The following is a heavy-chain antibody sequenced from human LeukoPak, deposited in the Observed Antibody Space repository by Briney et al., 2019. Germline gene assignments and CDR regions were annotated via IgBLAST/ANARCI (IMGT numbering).Heavy chain of an antibody. CDR2: ISASGGST. Sequence: GGSLRLSCAASGFTFSSYAMSWVRQAPGKGLKWVSGISASGGSTYYADSVKGRFTISRDNSKITPYLQMNSLRAEGTAGYYCAKGIWSGYRWYFDYWGQGTLVTVSS. D-gene: IGHD3-3*01. CDR1: GFTFSSYA. J-gene: IGHJ4*02. V-gene: IGHV3-23*01. CDR3: AKGIWSGYRWYFDY.